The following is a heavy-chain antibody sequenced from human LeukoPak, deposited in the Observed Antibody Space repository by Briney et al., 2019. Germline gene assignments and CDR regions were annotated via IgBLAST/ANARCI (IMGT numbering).Heavy chain of an antibody. CDR2: IRSKAYGETA. Sequence: GRSLRLSCTASGFTFGDYAMSWIRQAPGKGLEWVGFIRSKAYGETADYAASVKGRFTISRDDSKAIVYLQMNSLKTEDTAVYHCTRDRGAYNLYDYWGQGTLVTVSS. CDR1: GFTFGDYA. CDR3: TRDRGAYNLYDY. J-gene: IGHJ4*02. V-gene: IGHV3-49*03. D-gene: IGHD1-1*01.